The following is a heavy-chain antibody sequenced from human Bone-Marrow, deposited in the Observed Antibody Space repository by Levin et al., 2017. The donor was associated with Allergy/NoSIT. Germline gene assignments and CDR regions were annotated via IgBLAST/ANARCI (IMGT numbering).Heavy chain of an antibody. D-gene: IGHD2/OR15-2a*01. Sequence: SETLSLTCAVYGGSFSGYYWSWIRQPPGKGLEWIGEINHSGSTNYNPSLKSRVTISVDTSKNQFSLKLSSVTAADTAVYYCARGGVLQGIREYYYYGMDVWGQGTTVTVSS. CDR3: ARGGVLQGIREYYYYGMDV. CDR1: GGSFSGYY. CDR2: INHSGST. J-gene: IGHJ6*02. V-gene: IGHV4-34*01.